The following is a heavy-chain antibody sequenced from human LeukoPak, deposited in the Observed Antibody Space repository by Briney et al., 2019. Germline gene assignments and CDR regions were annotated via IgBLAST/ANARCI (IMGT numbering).Heavy chain of an antibody. V-gene: IGHV1-69*10. J-gene: IGHJ6*04. D-gene: IGHD3-3*01. Sequence: SVKVSCKASGGTFSDYAYNWVRQAPGQGLEWMGVFIPILGTANSTQNFQDRVTITADISTNTAYLELTSLRSEDTAVYFCAGIPVFGVVLHQVPVWGKGTTVTVSS. CDR1: GGTFSDYA. CDR3: AGIPVFGVVLHQVPV. CDR2: FIPILGTA.